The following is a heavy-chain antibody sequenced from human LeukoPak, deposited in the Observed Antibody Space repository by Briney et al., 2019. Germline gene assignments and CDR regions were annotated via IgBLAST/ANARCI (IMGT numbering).Heavy chain of an antibody. J-gene: IGHJ6*04. D-gene: IGHD3-22*01. Sequence: GGSLRLSCAVSGFTFSSYSMNWVRQAPGKVLEWVSSINSGSSHIYYADSVKGRFTISRDNAKNSLYLQMNSLRVEDTAVYYCARGPTMKMDVWGKGTTVTVSS. V-gene: IGHV3-21*01. CDR3: ARGPTMKMDV. CDR2: INSGSSHI. CDR1: GFTFSSYS.